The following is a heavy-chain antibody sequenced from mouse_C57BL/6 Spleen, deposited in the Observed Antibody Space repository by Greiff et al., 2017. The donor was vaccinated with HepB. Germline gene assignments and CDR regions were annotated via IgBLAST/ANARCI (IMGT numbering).Heavy chain of an antibody. CDR3: ARERQLRLPGYFDY. Sequence: VQLQQSGPELVKPGASVKMSCKASGYTFTDYNMHWVKQSHGKSLEWIGYINPNNGGTSYNQKFKGKATLTVNKSSSTAYMELRSLTSEDSAVYYCARERQLRLPGYFDYWGQGTTLTVSS. V-gene: IGHV1-22*01. D-gene: IGHD3-2*02. CDR1: GYTFTDYN. J-gene: IGHJ2*01. CDR2: INPNNGGT.